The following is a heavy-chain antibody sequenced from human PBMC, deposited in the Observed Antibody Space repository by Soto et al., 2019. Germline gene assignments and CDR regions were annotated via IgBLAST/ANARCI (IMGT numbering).Heavy chain of an antibody. V-gene: IGHV3-53*01. J-gene: IGHJ6*02. CDR2: IYSGGST. CDR3: ARDPPATRHGMDV. Sequence: GGSLRLSCAASGFTVSSNYMSWVRQAPGKGLEWVSVIYSGGSTYYADSVRGRFTISRDNSKNTLYLQMKSLRAEDTAVYYCARDPPATRHGMDVWGQGTTFTGSS. CDR1: GFTVSSNY.